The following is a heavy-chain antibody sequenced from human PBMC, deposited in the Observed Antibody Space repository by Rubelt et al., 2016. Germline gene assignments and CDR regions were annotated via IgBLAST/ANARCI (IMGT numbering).Heavy chain of an antibody. D-gene: IGHD6-6*01. J-gene: IGHJ4*02. CDR1: GFTFSSYA. V-gene: IGHV3-21*01. CDR2: ISSSSSYI. Sequence: EVQLLESGGGLVQPGGSLRLSCAASGFTFSSYAMSWVRQAPGKGLEWVSSISSSSSYIYYADSVKGRFTISRDNAKNSRYLQMNSLRAEDTAVYYCARESYSSSSFYYFDYWGQGTLVTVSS. CDR3: ARESYSSSSFYYFDY.